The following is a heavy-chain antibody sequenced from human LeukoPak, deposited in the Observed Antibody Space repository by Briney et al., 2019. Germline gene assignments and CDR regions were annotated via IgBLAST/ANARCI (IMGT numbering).Heavy chain of an antibody. V-gene: IGHV1-8*01. Sequence: ASVKVSCKASGYTFTSYDINWVRQATGQGLEWMGWMNPNSGNTNYAQKFQGRVTMTRDTSISTAYMELSRLRSDDTAVYYCAGVLRFLEWSTNFDYWGQGTRVTVSS. CDR2: MNPNSGNT. CDR3: AGVLRFLEWSTNFDY. J-gene: IGHJ4*02. D-gene: IGHD3-3*01. CDR1: GYTFTSYD.